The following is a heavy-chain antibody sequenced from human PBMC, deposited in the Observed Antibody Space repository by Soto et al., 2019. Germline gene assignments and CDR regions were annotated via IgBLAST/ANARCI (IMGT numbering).Heavy chain of an antibody. CDR3: ASGRGDLDY. Sequence: QVQLVQSGAEGKKPGASVKVSCKASGYTFTNYDLTWVRQAPGQGLEWMGWIIGYNGITNYAQKLQGRVTMTTDTATITAYMELRSLRSDDTAVYYCASGRGDLDYWGQGTLVTVSS. CDR2: IIGYNGIT. V-gene: IGHV1-18*01. J-gene: IGHJ4*02. CDR1: GYTFTNYD.